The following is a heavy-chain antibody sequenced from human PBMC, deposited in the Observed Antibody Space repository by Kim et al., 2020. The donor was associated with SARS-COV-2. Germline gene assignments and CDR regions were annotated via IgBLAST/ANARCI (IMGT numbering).Heavy chain of an antibody. J-gene: IGHJ4*02. CDR1: GFTFGDYA. V-gene: IGHV3-9*01. CDR2: ISWNSGSI. Sequence: GGSLRLSCAASGFTFGDYAMHWVRQAPGKGLEWVSGISWNSGSIGYADSVKGRFTISRDNAKNSLYLQMNSLRAEDTALYYCAKDIQLWPGSLFGYWGQGTLVTVSS. CDR3: AKDIQLWPGSLFGY. D-gene: IGHD5-18*01.